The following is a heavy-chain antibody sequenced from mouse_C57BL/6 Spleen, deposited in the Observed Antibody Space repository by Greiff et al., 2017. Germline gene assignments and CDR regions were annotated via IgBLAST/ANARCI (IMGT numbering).Heavy chain of an antibody. D-gene: IGHD2-1*01. CDR3: ARTSYGNSWFAY. Sequence: QVQLQQSGPELVKPGASVKISCKASGYAFSSSWMNWVKQRPGKGLEWIGRLYPGDGATNYNGKFKGKATLTADKSSRTTYMQLSSLTSEDSAVYFCARTSYGNSWFAYWGQGTLVTVSA. CDR2: LYPGDGAT. CDR1: GYAFSSSW. V-gene: IGHV1-82*01. J-gene: IGHJ3*01.